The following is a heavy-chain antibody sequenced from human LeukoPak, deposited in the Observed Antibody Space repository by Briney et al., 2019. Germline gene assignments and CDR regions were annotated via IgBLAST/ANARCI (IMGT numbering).Heavy chain of an antibody. J-gene: IGHJ4*02. D-gene: IGHD3-3*01. CDR3: AKEQAYYDFWSGYYKEGGFDY. V-gene: IGHV3-23*01. CDR2: ISGSGGST. Sequence: GGSLRLSCAASGFTFSGYAMSWVRQAPGKGLEWVSAISGSGGSTYYADSVKGRFTISRDNSKNTLYLQMNSLRAEDTAVYYCAKEQAYYDFWSGYYKEGGFDYWGQGTLVTVSS. CDR1: GFTFSGYA.